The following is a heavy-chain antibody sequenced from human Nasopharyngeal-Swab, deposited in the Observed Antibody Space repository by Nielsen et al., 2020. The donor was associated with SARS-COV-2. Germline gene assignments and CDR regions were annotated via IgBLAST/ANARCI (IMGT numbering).Heavy chain of an antibody. D-gene: IGHD3-16*01. CDR1: GFTFSSYN. CDR2: ISSSSSYI. CDR3: ARDRPHWGCDY. V-gene: IGHV3-21*01. J-gene: IGHJ4*02. Sequence: GESLKISCAASGFTFSSYNMNWVRQAPGKGLEWVSSISSSSSYIYYADSVKGRFTISRDNAKNSLYLQMNSLRPEDTAVYYCARDRPHWGCDYWGQGTLVTVSS.